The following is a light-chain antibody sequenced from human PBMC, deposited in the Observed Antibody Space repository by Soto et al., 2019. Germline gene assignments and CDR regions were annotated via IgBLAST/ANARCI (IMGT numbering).Light chain of an antibody. V-gene: IGKV1-5*03. Sequence: DIQITQSPPTLSASVGDRVTITCRASQSISSWLAWYQQKPGKAPKLLIYKASSLESGVPSRFSGSGSGTDFTLTVNSLEPEDFALYYCQQRYNWPPTFGQGTKVDIK. CDR2: KAS. CDR1: QSISSW. CDR3: QQRYNWPPT. J-gene: IGKJ1*01.